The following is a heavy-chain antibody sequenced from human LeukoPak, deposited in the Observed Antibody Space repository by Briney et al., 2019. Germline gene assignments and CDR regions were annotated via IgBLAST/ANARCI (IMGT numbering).Heavy chain of an antibody. CDR3: ARRLPRLLWFGTNWFDP. CDR1: GGSFSGYY. J-gene: IGHJ5*02. V-gene: IGHV4-34*01. Sequence: PSETLSLTCAVYGGSFSGYYWSWIRQPPGKGLEWIGEINHSGSTNYNPSLKSRVTISVDTSKNQFSLKLSSVTAADTAVYYCARRLPRLLWFGTNWFDPWGQGTLVTVSS. CDR2: INHSGST. D-gene: IGHD3-10*01.